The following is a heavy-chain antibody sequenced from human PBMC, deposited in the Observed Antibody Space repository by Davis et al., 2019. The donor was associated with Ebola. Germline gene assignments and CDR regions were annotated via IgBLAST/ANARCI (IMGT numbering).Heavy chain of an antibody. V-gene: IGHV3-11*01. CDR1: GFTFSDYY. CDR3: ARDVHYGMDV. J-gene: IGHJ6*02. Sequence: GESLKISCAASGFTFSDYYMSWIRQAPGKGLEWVSYISSSGSTIYYADSVKGRFTISRDNAKNSLYPQMNSLRAEDTAVYYCARDVHYGMDVWGQGTTVTVSS. CDR2: ISSSGSTI.